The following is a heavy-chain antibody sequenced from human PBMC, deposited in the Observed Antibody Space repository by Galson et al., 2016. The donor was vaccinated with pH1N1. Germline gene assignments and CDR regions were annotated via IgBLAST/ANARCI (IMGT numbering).Heavy chain of an antibody. V-gene: IGHV3-74*01. CDR1: GFIFSSHW. CDR2: IYDDGSRT. D-gene: IGHD2-15*01. J-gene: IGHJ5*02. CDR3: ARGDRIGYFVDL. Sequence: LRLSCAASGFIFSSHWIHWVRQAPGKGLVWISRIYDDGSRTNYADSVADRFIISRDNAKDTVYLQMTRLTADDTAVYYCARGDRIGYFVDLWGQGTQVTVSS.